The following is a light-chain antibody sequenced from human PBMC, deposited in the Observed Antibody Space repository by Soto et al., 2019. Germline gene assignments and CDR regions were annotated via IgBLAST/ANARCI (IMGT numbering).Light chain of an antibody. Sequence: DIVLTQSPDSLPVSLGERATINCKSSQSLLSSRDNKNYFAWYQEKPGQPPKLLISWASTRESGVPDRISGSGSGTDFTLTISSLQAEDVAVYYCHQYYDAPLTFGGGTKVEIK. V-gene: IGKV4-1*01. J-gene: IGKJ4*01. CDR3: HQYYDAPLT. CDR2: WAS. CDR1: QSLLSSRDNKNY.